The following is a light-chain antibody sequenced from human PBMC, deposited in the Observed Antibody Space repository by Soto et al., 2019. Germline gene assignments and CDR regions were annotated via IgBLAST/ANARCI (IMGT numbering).Light chain of an antibody. V-gene: IGKV1-12*01. CDR3: QQASSAPFT. J-gene: IGKJ3*01. CDR2: AAS. Sequence: DIQMTQSPSSVSASVGDRVTISCRASQRIANWVAWYQQKPGKAPKLLIYAASSLQSGAPSRFSGSGSGTDFILTISGLQPEDSATYYCQQASSAPFTFGPGTRVDV. CDR1: QRIANW.